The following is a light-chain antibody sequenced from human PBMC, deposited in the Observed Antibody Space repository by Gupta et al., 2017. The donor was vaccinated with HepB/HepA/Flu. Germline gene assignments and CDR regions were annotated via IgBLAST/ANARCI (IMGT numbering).Light chain of an antibody. CDR2: EDT. J-gene: IGLJ2*01. CDR1: NIGTKS. Sequence: SYILTQPPSVSVAPGRTARITCGGNNIGTKSVHWYQQRPGQAPFVVIYEDTNRPSGIPDRISGSNSGNTATLTISRVEAGDEADYYCQVWDTRTDHPVVFGGGTKLTVL. CDR3: QVWDTRTDHPVV. V-gene: IGLV3-21*03.